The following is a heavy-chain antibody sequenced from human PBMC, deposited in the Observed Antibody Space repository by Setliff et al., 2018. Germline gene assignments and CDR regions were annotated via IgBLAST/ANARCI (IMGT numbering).Heavy chain of an antibody. Sequence: ASVKVSCKASGYPFISYDINWVRQAPGQGLEWMGWVNPNSGKTEYAQKFQGRVSMTRISSITTAYLELSTLKSDDTAVYYCARERYFDNWGQGTLVTVSS. CDR2: VNPNSGKT. J-gene: IGHJ4*02. CDR1: GYPFISYD. CDR3: ARERYFDN. V-gene: IGHV1-8*01.